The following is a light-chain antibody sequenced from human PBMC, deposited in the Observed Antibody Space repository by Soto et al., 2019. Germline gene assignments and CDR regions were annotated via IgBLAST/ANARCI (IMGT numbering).Light chain of an antibody. V-gene: IGKV3-15*01. CDR2: GAS. J-gene: IGKJ1*01. Sequence: ERVMTQSPATLSVSPGERATLSCRASQSVSSNLAWYQQKPGQAPRLLIYGASTRATGIPARFSGSGSGTDFTLTISSLQSEDFAVYYCQQHNNWPPWTFGQGTKVDIK. CDR3: QQHNNWPPWT. CDR1: QSVSSN.